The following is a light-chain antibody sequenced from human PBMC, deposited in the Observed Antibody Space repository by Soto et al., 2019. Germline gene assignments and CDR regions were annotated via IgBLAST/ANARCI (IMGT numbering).Light chain of an antibody. J-gene: IGLJ7*01. CDR2: DNN. V-gene: IGLV1-51*01. CDR3: GTWDSSLSAAV. CDR1: SFNIGNSY. Sequence: QSVLTQPPSVSAAPGQKVTISCSGSSFNIGNSYVSWYQQLPGTAPKLLIYDNNKRPSGIPDRFSGSKSGTSAILGITGLQTGDEADYYCGTWDSSLSAAVFGGGTQLTVL.